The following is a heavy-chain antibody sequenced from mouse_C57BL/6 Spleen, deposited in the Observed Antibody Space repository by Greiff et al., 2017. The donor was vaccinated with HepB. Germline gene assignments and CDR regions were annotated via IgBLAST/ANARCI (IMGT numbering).Heavy chain of an antibody. CDR1: GYAFSSYW. D-gene: IGHD2-1*01. Sequence: VQLQQSGAELVKPGASVKISCKASGYAFSSYWMNWVKQRPGKGLEWIGQIYPGDGDTNYNGKFKGKATLTADKSSSTAYMKLSSLTSEDSAVYFCARFYGNYVRYFDYWGQGTTLTVSS. J-gene: IGHJ2*01. CDR2: IYPGDGDT. CDR3: ARFYGNYVRYFDY. V-gene: IGHV1-80*01.